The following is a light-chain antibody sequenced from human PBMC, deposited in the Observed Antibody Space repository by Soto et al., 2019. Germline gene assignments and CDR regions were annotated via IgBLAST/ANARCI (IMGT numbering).Light chain of an antibody. CDR1: SSDVGGYNY. J-gene: IGLJ1*01. CDR2: EVS. Sequence: QSALTQPASVSGSPGQSITISCTGTSSDVGGYNYVSWYQQHPGNAPKLMIYEVSNRPSGVSNRFSGSKSGNTASLTISGLQAEDEADYYCSSYTSSSTWVFGTGTKLTVL. CDR3: SSYTSSSTWV. V-gene: IGLV2-14*01.